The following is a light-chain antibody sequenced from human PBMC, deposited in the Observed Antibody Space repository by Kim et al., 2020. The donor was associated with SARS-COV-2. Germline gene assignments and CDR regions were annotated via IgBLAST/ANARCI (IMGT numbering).Light chain of an antibody. J-gene: IGLJ1*01. CDR3: NARDTSGNHYV. V-gene: IGLV3-19*01. CDR1: SLRSYD. Sequence: SSELTQDPAVSVALGQTVRITCQGDSLRSYDASWYQQKPGQAPVLVIYGKNNRLSGIPDRFSGSSSGNTASLTITGAQAEDEADYYCNARDTSGNHYVFGTGTKVTVL. CDR2: GKN.